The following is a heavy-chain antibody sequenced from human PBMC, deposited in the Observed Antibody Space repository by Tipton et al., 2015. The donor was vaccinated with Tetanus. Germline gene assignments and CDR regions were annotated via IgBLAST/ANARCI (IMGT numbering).Heavy chain of an antibody. CDR2: ISYDGNYK. CDR3: VRGGMMYADY. V-gene: IGHV3-30*03. CDR1: GFSFNNFG. Sequence: SLRLSCAGSGFSFNNFGMNWVRQAPGKGLEWVAVISYDGNYKYYADSVKGRFTMSRDNSKNSLYLQLNSLRAEDTAVYYCVRGGMMYADYWGQGTLVTVSS. J-gene: IGHJ4*02. D-gene: IGHD2-8*01.